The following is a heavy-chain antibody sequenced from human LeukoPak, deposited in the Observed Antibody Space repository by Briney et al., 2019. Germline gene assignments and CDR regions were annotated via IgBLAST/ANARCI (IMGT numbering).Heavy chain of an antibody. J-gene: IGHJ4*02. Sequence: GGSLRLSCSVSGFTFSTYVMHWVRQAPGKGLEYVSAISSNGDNTYYADSVKGRFTISRDNSKNTLYLQMSSLRADDTAVYYCVRGTGYWGQGILVTVTS. CDR3: VRGTGY. CDR2: ISSNGDNT. CDR1: GFTFSTYV. V-gene: IGHV3-64D*06.